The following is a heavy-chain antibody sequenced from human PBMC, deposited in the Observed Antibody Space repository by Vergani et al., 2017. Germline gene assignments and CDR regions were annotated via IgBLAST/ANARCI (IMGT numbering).Heavy chain of an antibody. D-gene: IGHD2-2*02. CDR1: GDSISSNNC. CDR2: ICHTEDT. V-gene: IGHV4-4*02. Sequence: QVQLQESGPGLVKPSQTLSLTCAVSGDSISSNNCWTWVRQPPGKGLEWIGEICHTEDTKYSPSLKSRVTVSVDESRNLFSLRLNSVTAADPAVYYCATIGYRRWGYYFDYWGQGILVTVSS. CDR3: ATIGYRRWGYYFDY. J-gene: IGHJ4*02.